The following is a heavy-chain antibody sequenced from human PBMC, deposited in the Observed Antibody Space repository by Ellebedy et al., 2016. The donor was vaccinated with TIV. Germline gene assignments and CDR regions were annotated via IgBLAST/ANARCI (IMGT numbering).Heavy chain of an antibody. CDR2: ISAYNGNT. Sequence: AASVKVSCKASGYTFTSYGISWVRQAPGQGLEWMGWISAYNGNTNYAQRLQGRVTMTTDTSTSTAYMELRSLRSDDTAVYYCARDTSGDRYYYYYYGMDVWGQGTTVTVSS. CDR3: ARDTSGDRYYYYYYGMDV. CDR1: GYTFTSYG. V-gene: IGHV1-18*04. J-gene: IGHJ6*02. D-gene: IGHD1-14*01.